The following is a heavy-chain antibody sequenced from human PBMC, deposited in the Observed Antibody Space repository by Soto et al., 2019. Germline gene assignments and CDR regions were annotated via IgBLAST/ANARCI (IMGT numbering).Heavy chain of an antibody. CDR1: GFSFSWAG. D-gene: IGHD3-16*01. V-gene: IGHV3-30*19. J-gene: IGHJ3*02. CDR2: VSGDARDT. CDR3: ARGLNKAAGGAFDI. Sequence: QVQLVQSGGGAVLPGNSLRLSCEASGFSFSWAGMHWLRQTPGKGLEWVAAVSGDARDTLYADSVKGRFTISRDNPKSRLFLQMHSLGAEEAAVYYCARGLNKAAGGAFDIWGQGALVTVSS.